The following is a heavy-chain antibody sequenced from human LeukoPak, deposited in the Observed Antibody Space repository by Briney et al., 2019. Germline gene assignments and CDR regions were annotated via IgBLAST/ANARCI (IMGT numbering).Heavy chain of an antibody. CDR2: IYPGDSDT. CDR1: GYSFTSYW. CDR3: ARHRYYDILTGYYKNNWFDP. D-gene: IGHD3-9*01. Sequence: GESLKISCKSSGYSFTSYWIGWVRQMPGKGLEWMGIIYPGDSDTRYSPSFQGQVTISADKSISTAYLQWSSLKASDTAMYYCARHRYYDILTGYYKNNWFDPWGQGTLVTVSS. J-gene: IGHJ5*02. V-gene: IGHV5-51*01.